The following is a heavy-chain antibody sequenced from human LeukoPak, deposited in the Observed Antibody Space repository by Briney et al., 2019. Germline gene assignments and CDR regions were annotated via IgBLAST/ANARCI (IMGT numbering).Heavy chain of an antibody. D-gene: IGHD3-10*01. CDR1: GYSLSSGYH. Sequence: SETLSLTCAVSGYSLSSGYHWAWIRQPPGKGLEWIGSMSHSGSTYYNPSLKSRVTISVDTPKNQFSVKLSSVSAADTAVYYCARGLGQRGDYWGQGTLVTVSS. J-gene: IGHJ4*02. V-gene: IGHV4-38-2*01. CDR2: MSHSGST. CDR3: ARGLGQRGDY.